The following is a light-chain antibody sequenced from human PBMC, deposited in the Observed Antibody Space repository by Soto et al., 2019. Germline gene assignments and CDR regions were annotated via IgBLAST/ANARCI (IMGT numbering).Light chain of an antibody. CDR2: AAS. Sequence: DIQLTQSPSSLSASIGDRVTITCRASQNIATHLNWYLQKPGKSPRLLIHAASTLEGEVASRFSGSGSGTEFTLTIASLQVEDPATYYCQQSHSAPLTFGGGTKLEIK. V-gene: IGKV1-39*01. CDR3: QQSHSAPLT. J-gene: IGKJ4*01. CDR1: QNIATH.